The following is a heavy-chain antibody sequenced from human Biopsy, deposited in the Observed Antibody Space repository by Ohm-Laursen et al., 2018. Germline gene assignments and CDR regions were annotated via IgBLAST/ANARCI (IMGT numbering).Heavy chain of an antibody. CDR1: GGSISGYH. J-gene: IGHJ4*02. CDR3: ARDSRGGHLNTTLITGKNLDS. V-gene: IGHV4-59*01. D-gene: IGHD3-16*01. Sequence: TLSLTCTVSGGSISGYHWSWIRKSPGKGLEWLAYISYTGGTTSNPSLNGRATMSLDTSKNQFSLRLIYVTAADTAVYFCARDSRGGHLNTTLITGKNLDSWGQGILVTVSS. CDR2: ISYTGGT.